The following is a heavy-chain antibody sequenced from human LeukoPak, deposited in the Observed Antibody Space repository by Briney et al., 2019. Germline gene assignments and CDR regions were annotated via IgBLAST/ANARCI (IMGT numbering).Heavy chain of an antibody. CDR1: GYSFTSYW. Sequence: GESLKISCKGSGYSFTSYWIGWGRQMPGKGLEWMGIIYPGDSDTRYSPSFQGQVTISADKSISTAYLQWSSLKASDTAMYYCARYAAAAGTTYYYYGMDVWGQGTTVTVSS. D-gene: IGHD6-13*01. V-gene: IGHV5-51*01. J-gene: IGHJ6*02. CDR2: IYPGDSDT. CDR3: ARYAAAAGTTYYYYGMDV.